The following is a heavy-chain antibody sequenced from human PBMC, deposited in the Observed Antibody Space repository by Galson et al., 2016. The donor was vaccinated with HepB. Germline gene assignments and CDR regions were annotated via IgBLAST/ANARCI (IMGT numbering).Heavy chain of an antibody. J-gene: IGHJ4*02. D-gene: IGHD6-19*01. Sequence: SLRLSCAAPGFTFSSYDMHWVRQASGKGLEWVSAIGTGGDTYYPGSVKGRFTISRENAKNSLYLQMHSLRAGDTAVYYCARGTVVAGNFDYWGQGTLVTVSS. V-gene: IGHV3-13*01. CDR2: IGTGGDT. CDR3: ARGTVVAGNFDY. CDR1: GFTFSSYD.